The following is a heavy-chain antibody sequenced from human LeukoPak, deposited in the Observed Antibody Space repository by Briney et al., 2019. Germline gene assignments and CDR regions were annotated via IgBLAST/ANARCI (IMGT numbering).Heavy chain of an antibody. D-gene: IGHD3-22*01. J-gene: IGHJ4*02. CDR2: ISGSGDSA. Sequence: PGGSLRLSCVASGFTFSSCGMSWVRQAPGKGLEWVAGISGSGDSAYYIDSVKGRFAISRDNSKNTMYLQMSSLRAEDTAVYYCARAFDSIDWHYLDWGQGTLVTVSS. V-gene: IGHV3-23*01. CDR3: ARAFDSIDWHYLD. CDR1: GFTFSSCG.